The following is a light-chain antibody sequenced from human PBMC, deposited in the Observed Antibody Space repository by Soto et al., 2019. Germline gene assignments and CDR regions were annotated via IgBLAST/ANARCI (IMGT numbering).Light chain of an antibody. CDR2: GAS. CDR3: QQYNNFWT. J-gene: IGKJ1*01. CDR1: QSVSSN. Sequence: EVVMTQSPATLSVSPGERATLSCRASQSVSSNLAWYQQKPGQAPRLLIYGASTRATGIPARFSGSGSGTEFPLTISSLQSEDFAVYHCQQYNNFWTFGQGTKVEIK. V-gene: IGKV3-15*01.